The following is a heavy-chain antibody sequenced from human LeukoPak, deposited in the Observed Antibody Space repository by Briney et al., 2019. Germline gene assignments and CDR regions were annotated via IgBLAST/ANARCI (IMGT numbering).Heavy chain of an antibody. D-gene: IGHD6-13*01. CDR1: GYSFTSHW. Sequence: GESLKISCKGSGYSFTSHWIGWVRQMPGKGLEGMGIIYAGDSDARYSLAFQVQVTMSVDKSINTAYLQWKSLKASDSAMYYCARRQVAAAGTCFDYWGQGTLVTVSS. CDR2: IYAGDSDA. J-gene: IGHJ4*02. CDR3: ARRQVAAAGTCFDY. V-gene: IGHV5-51*01.